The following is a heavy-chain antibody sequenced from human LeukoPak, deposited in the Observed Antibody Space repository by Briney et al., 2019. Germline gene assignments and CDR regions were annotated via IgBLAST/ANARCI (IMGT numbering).Heavy chain of an antibody. J-gene: IGHJ4*02. Sequence: ASDTLSLTCTVSGGSINSYFWGWVRQPAPKGLEWIGSIYYSGSTYYNPSLKSRVTISVDTSKNQFSLKLSSVTAADTAVYYCARLRWFGEFDYWGQGTLVTVSS. V-gene: IGHV4-39*01. CDR1: GGSINSYF. CDR3: ARLRWFGEFDY. D-gene: IGHD3-10*01. CDR2: IYYSGST.